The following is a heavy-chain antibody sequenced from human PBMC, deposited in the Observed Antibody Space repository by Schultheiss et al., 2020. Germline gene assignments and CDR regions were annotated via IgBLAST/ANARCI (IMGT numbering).Heavy chain of an antibody. Sequence: GGSLRLSCAASGFTFSSYSMNWVRQAPGKGLEWVAVISYDGSNKYYADSVKGRFTISRDNSKNTLYLQMNSLRAEDTAVYYCAKDHQWLEQGVDYWGQGTLVTVSS. D-gene: IGHD6-19*01. V-gene: IGHV3-30*18. CDR2: ISYDGSNK. CDR1: GFTFSSYS. J-gene: IGHJ4*02. CDR3: AKDHQWLEQGVDY.